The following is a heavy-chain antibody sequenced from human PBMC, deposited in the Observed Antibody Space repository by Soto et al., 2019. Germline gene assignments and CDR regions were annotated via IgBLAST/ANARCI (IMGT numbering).Heavy chain of an antibody. D-gene: IGHD5-18*01. CDR3: ARERNSGYTPLNY. CDR1: GYTFTDYY. Sequence: QVQLVQSGTEVKKPGASVRLSCEPSGYTFTDYYIHWVRQAPGQGLEWMGWMNPNSGAAKLAPKFQAWVTMTRDTSISTAYVDMSRLTSDDTAVYYCARERNSGYTPLNYWGQGTLVIVSS. J-gene: IGHJ4*02. V-gene: IGHV1-2*04. CDR2: MNPNSGAA.